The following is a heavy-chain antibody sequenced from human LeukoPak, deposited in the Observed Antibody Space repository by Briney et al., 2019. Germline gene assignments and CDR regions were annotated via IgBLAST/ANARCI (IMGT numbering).Heavy chain of an antibody. CDR3: ARSTCSTSCYAFDY. Sequence: PSETLSLTCTVSGGSISSYYWSWIRQPPGKGLEWIGYIYYSGSTNYNPSLKSRVTISVDTSKNQFSLKLSSVTAADTAAYYCARSTCSTSCYAFDYWGQGTLVTVSS. V-gene: IGHV4-59*01. D-gene: IGHD2-2*01. J-gene: IGHJ4*02. CDR1: GGSISSYY. CDR2: IYYSGST.